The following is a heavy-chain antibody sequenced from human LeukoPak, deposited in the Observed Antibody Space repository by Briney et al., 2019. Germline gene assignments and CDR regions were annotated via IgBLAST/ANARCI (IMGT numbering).Heavy chain of an antibody. CDR1: GFTFSNYA. D-gene: IGHD3-9*01. Sequence: GGSLRLSCAASGFTFSNYAMSWVRQAPGKGLEWVSAITGSGGSTYYADSVKGRFAISRDNSKNTLYLQMNSLRAEDTAVYHCAKWGDYDVLTGYYDPDYWGQGTLVTVSS. V-gene: IGHV3-23*01. CDR2: ITGSGGST. CDR3: AKWGDYDVLTGYYDPDY. J-gene: IGHJ4*02.